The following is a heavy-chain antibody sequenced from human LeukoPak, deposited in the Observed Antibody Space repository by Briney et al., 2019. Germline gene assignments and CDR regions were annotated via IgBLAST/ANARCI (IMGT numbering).Heavy chain of an antibody. CDR1: GGSISSGSYY. J-gene: IGHJ3*02. CDR2: IYTSGST. V-gene: IGHV4-61*02. D-gene: IGHD1-26*01. CDR3: TSGNYYDDAFDI. Sequence: SETLSLTCTVSGGSISSGSYYWSWIRQPAGKGLEWIGRIYTSGSTNYNPSLKSRVTISVDTSKNQFSLKLSSVTAADTAVYYCTSGNYYDDAFDIWGQGTMVTVSS.